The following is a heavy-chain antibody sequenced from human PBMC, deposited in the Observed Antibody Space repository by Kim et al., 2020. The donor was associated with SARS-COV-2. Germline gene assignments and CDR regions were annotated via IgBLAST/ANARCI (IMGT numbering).Heavy chain of an antibody. J-gene: IGHJ3*02. V-gene: IGHV3-23*01. Sequence: SVKGRFTLSRANSKSTLYLQRNSLRAEDTAVYYCAKDMDSYEDEDAFDIWGQGTMVTVSS. CDR3: AKDMDSYEDEDAFDI. D-gene: IGHD5-12*01.